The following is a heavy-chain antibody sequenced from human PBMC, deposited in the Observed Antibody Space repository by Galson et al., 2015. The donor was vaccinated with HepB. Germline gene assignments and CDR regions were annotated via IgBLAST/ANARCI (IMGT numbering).Heavy chain of an antibody. CDR3: ARGETTVVTPRGSRARYFDL. D-gene: IGHD4-23*01. CDR2: INPNSGGT. V-gene: IGHV1-2*04. CDR1: GYTFTGYY. Sequence: SVKVSCKASGYTFTGYYMHWVRQAPGQGLEWMGWINPNSGGTNYAQKFQGWVTMTRDTSISTAYMELSRLRSDDTAVYYCARGETTVVTPRGSRARYFDLWGRGTLVTVSS. J-gene: IGHJ2*01.